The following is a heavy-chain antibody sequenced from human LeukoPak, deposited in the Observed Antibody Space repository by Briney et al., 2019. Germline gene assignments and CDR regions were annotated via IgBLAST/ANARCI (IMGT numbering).Heavy chain of an antibody. CDR1: GFTASSSY. CDR2: IYSGGST. CDR3: ARDRQWLVRGLYYYGMDV. V-gene: IGHV3-66*02. D-gene: IGHD6-19*01. Sequence: GGSLRLSCAASGFTASSSYMSWVRQAPGKGLEWVSVIYSGGSTYYADSVKGRFTISRDNSKNTLYLQMNSLRAEDTAVYYCARDRQWLVRGLYYYGMDVWGQGTTVTVSS. J-gene: IGHJ6*02.